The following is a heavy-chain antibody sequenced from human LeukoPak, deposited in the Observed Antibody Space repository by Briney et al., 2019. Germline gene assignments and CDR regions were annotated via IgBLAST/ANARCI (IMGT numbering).Heavy chain of an antibody. Sequence: PSETLSFTCTVSGGSFTSYYWTWIRQPPGEGLEYIGYVYTGGSTNYNPSLKSRVTISVDTSKNQFSLRLSSVTAADTGVYYCARLLVRGVLDYWGQGTLFTVSS. D-gene: IGHD3-10*01. CDR3: ARLLVRGVLDY. V-gene: IGHV4-4*08. CDR2: VYTGGST. J-gene: IGHJ4*02. CDR1: GGSFTSYY.